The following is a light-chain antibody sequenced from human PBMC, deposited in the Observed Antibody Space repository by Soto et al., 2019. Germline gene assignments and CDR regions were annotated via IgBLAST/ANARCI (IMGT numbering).Light chain of an antibody. Sequence: DIHMTQSPSSLSPSVGDRVTLTWRASQSISRHLNWYQQKPGRAPRLLIYGASNLQSGVPSRFSGSGSGTDFTCTIRGLLPEDFETYYCQQGYSTPFTFGQGTRLQIK. CDR3: QQGYSTPFT. J-gene: IGKJ5*01. V-gene: IGKV1-39*01. CDR2: GAS. CDR1: QSISRH.